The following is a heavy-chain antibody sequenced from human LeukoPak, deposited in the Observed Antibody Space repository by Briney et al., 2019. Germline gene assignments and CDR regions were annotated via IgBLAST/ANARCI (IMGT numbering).Heavy chain of an antibody. CDR3: AKWLSEGYFDWLGAFDI. CDR1: GFTFSNAW. J-gene: IGHJ3*02. D-gene: IGHD3-9*01. Sequence: GGSLRLSCAASGFTFSNAWMSWVRQAPGKGLEWVSAISGSGGSTYYADSVKGRFTISRDNSKNTLYLQVNSLRAEDTAVYYCAKWLSEGYFDWLGAFDIWGQGTMVTVSS. V-gene: IGHV3-23*01. CDR2: ISGSGGST.